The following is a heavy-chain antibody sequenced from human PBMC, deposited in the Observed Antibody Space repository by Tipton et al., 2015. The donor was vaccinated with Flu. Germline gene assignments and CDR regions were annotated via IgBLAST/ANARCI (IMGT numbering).Heavy chain of an antibody. D-gene: IGHD2-2*01. Sequence: QLVQSGAEVKKPGAPVKISCKSAGYTFTTYHMHWVRQAPGQGLEWMGIITPSGGSTFYSQKFQGRVTMTRDTSTSTDYMELSSLRSEDTAVYYCARQNRGGCSSTSCHIDYWGQGTLVTVSS. CDR2: ITPSGGST. J-gene: IGHJ4*02. CDR3: ARQNRGGCSSTSCHIDY. CDR1: GYTFTTYH. V-gene: IGHV1-46*01.